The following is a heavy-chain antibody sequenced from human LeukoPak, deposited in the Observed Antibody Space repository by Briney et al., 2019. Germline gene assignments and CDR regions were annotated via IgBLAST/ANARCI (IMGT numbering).Heavy chain of an antibody. Sequence: SVKVSCKASGGTFSSYAISWVRQAPGQGLEWMGGIIPVFGTANYAQKFQGRVTITADESTSTAYMELSSPRSEDTAVYYCATSFRYCSSTSCRAFDIWGQGTMVTVSS. CDR3: ATSFRYCSSTSCRAFDI. V-gene: IGHV1-69*01. CDR2: IIPVFGTA. CDR1: GGTFSSYA. D-gene: IGHD2-2*01. J-gene: IGHJ3*02.